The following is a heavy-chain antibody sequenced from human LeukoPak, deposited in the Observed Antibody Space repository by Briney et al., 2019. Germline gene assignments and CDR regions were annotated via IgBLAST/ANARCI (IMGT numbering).Heavy chain of an antibody. J-gene: IGHJ4*02. Sequence: PSGTLSLTCGVSGGSISNTSWWTWVRQPPGKGLEWIGEVNLQGSTNYNPSLKSRFAISVDKSENHISLKLTSVTAADTAVYYCAREGGPYRPLDYSGQGTLVTVAS. CDR1: GGSISNTSW. CDR3: AREGGPYRPLDY. CDR2: VNLQGST. V-gene: IGHV4-4*02.